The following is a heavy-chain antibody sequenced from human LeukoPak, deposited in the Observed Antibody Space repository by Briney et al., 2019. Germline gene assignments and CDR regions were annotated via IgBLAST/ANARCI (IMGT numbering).Heavy chain of an antibody. CDR2: IWYDGSNK. Sequence: GGPLRLSCAASGFTFSSYGMHWVRQAPGKGLEWVAVIWYDGSNKYYADSVKGRFTISRDNSKNTLYLQMNSLRAEDTAVYYCARGGIIAAAPFDYWGQGTLVTVSS. V-gene: IGHV3-33*01. CDR3: ARGGIIAAAPFDY. J-gene: IGHJ4*02. CDR1: GFTFSSYG. D-gene: IGHD6-13*01.